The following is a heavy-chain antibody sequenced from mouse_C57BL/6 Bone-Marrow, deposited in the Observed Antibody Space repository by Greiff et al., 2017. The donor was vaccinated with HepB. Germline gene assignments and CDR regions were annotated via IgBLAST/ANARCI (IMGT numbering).Heavy chain of an antibody. V-gene: IGHV1-39*01. J-gene: IGHJ4*01. CDR1: GYSFTDYN. Sequence: EVQLVESGPELVKPGASVKISCKASGYSFTDYNMNWVKQSNGKSLEWIGVINPNYATTSYNQKFKGKATLTVDQSSSTAYTQLNSLTSEDSAVYYCAKSMMVTRLFYYAMDYWGQGTSVTVSS. CDR2: INPNYATT. D-gene: IGHD2-3*01. CDR3: AKSMMVTRLFYYAMDY.